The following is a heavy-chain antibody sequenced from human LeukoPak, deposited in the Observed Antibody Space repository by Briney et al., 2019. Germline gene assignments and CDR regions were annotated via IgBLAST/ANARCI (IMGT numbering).Heavy chain of an antibody. D-gene: IGHD2-21*02. J-gene: IGHJ6*02. Sequence: PSETLSLTCTVSGGSISSYYWSWIRQPPGKGLEWIGYIYYSGSTNYSPSLKSRVTISVDTSKNQFSLKLSSVTAADTAVYYCARCHRGSGDCLYGMDVWGQGTTVTVSS. CDR1: GGSISSYY. CDR2: IYYSGST. CDR3: ARCHRGSGDCLYGMDV. V-gene: IGHV4-59*08.